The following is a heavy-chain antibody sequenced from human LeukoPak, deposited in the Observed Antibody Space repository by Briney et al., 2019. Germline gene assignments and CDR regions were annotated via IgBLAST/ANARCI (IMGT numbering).Heavy chain of an antibody. J-gene: IGHJ4*02. D-gene: IGHD3-22*01. CDR1: GFSFSGSA. CDR2: VRSKSNSYGT. CDR3: TRRSGDDSSGYYDN. V-gene: IGHV3-73*01. Sequence: GGSLRLSCAASGFSFSGSAMHWVRQASGKGLEWVGRVRSKSNSYGTAYSASVKGRFTITRDDSKNTAYLQMNSLKTEDTAIYYCTRRSGDDSSGYYDNWGQGALVTVSS.